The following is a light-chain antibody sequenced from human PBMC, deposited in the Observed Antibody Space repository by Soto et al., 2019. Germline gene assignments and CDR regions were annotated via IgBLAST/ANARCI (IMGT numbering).Light chain of an antibody. CDR2: DVT. Sequence: QSALTQPRSVSGSPGQSVTISCTGTSSDVGGYDYVSWYQQHPGKAPKLMICDVTKRPPGVPDRFSGSKSGNTASLTISGLQADDEADYYCCSYAGSYTYVFGTGTKVTVL. V-gene: IGLV2-11*01. J-gene: IGLJ1*01. CDR3: CSYAGSYTYV. CDR1: SSDVGGYDY.